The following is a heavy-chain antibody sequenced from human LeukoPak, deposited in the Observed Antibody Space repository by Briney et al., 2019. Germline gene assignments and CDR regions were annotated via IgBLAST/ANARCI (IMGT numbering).Heavy chain of an antibody. CDR3: ARLDWNDGPTLDY. J-gene: IGHJ4*02. V-gene: IGHV4-59*08. CDR1: GGSISSYY. D-gene: IGHD1-1*01. CDR2: IYYSGST. Sequence: PSETLSLTCTVSGGSISSYYWSWIRQPPGKGLEWIGYIYYSGSTNYNPSLKSRVTISVDTSKNQFSLKLSSVTAADTAVYYCARLDWNDGPTLDYWGQGTLVTVSS.